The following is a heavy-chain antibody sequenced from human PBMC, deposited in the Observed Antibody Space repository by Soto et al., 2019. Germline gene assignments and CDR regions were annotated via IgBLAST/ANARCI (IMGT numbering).Heavy chain of an antibody. Sequence: SETLSLTCTVSGASISSYYWSWIRQPPGKRLEGIGYTHYSGSTNYNPSLKSRVTISVDTSKNQFSLLLRSVTAADTAVYYCARDSHYYDSSGYVYFDFWGQGTLVTVSS. CDR2: THYSGST. J-gene: IGHJ4*02. V-gene: IGHV4-59*01. D-gene: IGHD3-22*01. CDR3: ARDSHYYDSSGYVYFDF. CDR1: GASISSYY.